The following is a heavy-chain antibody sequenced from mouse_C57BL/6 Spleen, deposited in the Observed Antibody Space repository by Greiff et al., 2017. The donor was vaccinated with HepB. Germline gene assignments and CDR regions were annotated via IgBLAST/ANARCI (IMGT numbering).Heavy chain of an antibody. V-gene: IGHV1-53*01. CDR2: INPSNGGT. Sequence: QVQLQQPGTELVKPGASVKLSCKASGYTFTSYWMHWVKQRPGQGLEWIGNINPSNGGTNYNEKFKSKATLTVDKSSSTAYMQLSSLTSEDSAVYDGARSRGSRDMDDWGQGTSVTVSS. D-gene: IGHD1-1*01. CDR1: GYTFTSYW. CDR3: ARSRGSRDMDD. J-gene: IGHJ4*01.